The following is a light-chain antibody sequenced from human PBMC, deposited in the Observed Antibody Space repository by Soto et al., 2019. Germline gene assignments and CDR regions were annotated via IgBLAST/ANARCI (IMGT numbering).Light chain of an antibody. J-gene: IGKJ1*01. V-gene: IGKV3-20*01. CDR1: QSVGSY. CDR3: QQYGDSPQT. Sequence: EIVLIQSPATLSLSPGERATLSCRASQSVGSYLAWYQHKPGQAPRLLIYGASTRATGIPDRFSGSGSGTDFTLTISRLEPEDFAVYYCQQYGDSPQTFGPGTKVDIK. CDR2: GAS.